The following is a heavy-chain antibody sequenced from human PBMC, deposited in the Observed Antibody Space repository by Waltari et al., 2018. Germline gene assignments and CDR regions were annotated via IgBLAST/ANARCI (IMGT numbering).Heavy chain of an antibody. CDR3: AKDPYSSSWYHGWFDP. J-gene: IGHJ5*02. Sequence: QVQLVESGGGVVQPGGSLRLSCAASGFTFSSYGMPWVRQAPGKGLEWVAFIRYDGSNKYYADSVKGRFTISRDNSKNTLYLQMNSLRAEDTAVYYCAKDPYSSSWYHGWFDPWGQGTLVTVSS. V-gene: IGHV3-30*02. D-gene: IGHD6-13*01. CDR1: GFTFSSYG. CDR2: IRYDGSNK.